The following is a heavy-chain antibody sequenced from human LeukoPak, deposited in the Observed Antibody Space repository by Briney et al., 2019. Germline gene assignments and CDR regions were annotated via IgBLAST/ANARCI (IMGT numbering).Heavy chain of an antibody. V-gene: IGHV4-59*12. Sequence: SETLSLTCTVSGGSISSYYWSWIRQPPGKGLDWIGFIYHNGRTDYNPSLKSRVTISADTSKNQFSLKLSSVTAADTAVYYCARGVQRNDAFDIWGQGTMVTVSS. CDR1: GGSISSYY. CDR2: IYHNGRT. J-gene: IGHJ3*02. CDR3: ARGVQRNDAFDI.